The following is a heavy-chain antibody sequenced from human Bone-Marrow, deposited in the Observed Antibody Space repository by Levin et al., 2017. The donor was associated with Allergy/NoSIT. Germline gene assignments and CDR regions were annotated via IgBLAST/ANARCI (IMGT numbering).Heavy chain of an antibody. D-gene: IGHD5-24*01. J-gene: IGHJ6*02. V-gene: IGHV1-2*02. CDR1: GYTFTGYN. CDR3: ARRRDGYNYPLDV. CDR2: INPNSGGT. Sequence: GGSLRLSCKASGYTFTGYNMHWVRQAPGQGLEWMGWINPNSGGTNYAEKFQGRVTMTSDTSINTAYMELSGLKFDDTAVYYCARRRDGYNYPLDVWGQGTTVTVSS.